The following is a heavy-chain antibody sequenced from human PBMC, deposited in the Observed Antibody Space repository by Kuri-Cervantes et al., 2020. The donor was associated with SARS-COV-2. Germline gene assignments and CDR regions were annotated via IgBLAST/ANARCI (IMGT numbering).Heavy chain of an antibody. CDR3: ARVGGRDIVATDWYFDL. Sequence: GGSLRLSCAASGFTFSSYSMNWVRQAPGKGLEWVSSISSSSSYIYYADSVKGRFTISRDNAKNSLYLQMNSLRAEDTAVYYCARVGGRDIVATDWYFDLWGRGTLVTVSS. CDR2: ISSSSSYI. D-gene: IGHD5-12*01. J-gene: IGHJ2*01. CDR1: GFTFSSYS. V-gene: IGHV3-21*01.